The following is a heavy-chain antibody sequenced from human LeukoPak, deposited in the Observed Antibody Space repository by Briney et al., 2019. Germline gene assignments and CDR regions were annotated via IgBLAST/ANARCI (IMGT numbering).Heavy chain of an antibody. CDR2: ISYDGSNK. V-gene: IGHV3-30*03. CDR3: ARDSTVTTAFGDY. J-gene: IGHJ4*02. D-gene: IGHD4-17*01. Sequence: GGSLRLSCAASGFTFSSYGTHWVRQAPGKGLEWVAVISYDGSNKYYADSVKGRFTISRDNSKNTLYLQMNSLRAEDTAVYYCARDSTVTTAFGDYWGQGTLVTVSS. CDR1: GFTFSSYG.